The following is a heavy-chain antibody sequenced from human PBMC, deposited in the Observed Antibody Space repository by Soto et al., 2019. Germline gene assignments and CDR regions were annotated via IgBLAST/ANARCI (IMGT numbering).Heavy chain of an antibody. V-gene: IGHV1-18*04. CDR2: ISAYNGNT. J-gene: IGHJ5*02. Sequence: GASVKVSCKASGYTFTSYGISWVRQAPGQGLEWMGWISAYNGNTNYAQKLQGRVTMTTDTSTSTAYMELRSLRSDDTAVYYCARLYCSSSTCDSWFDPWGQGTLVTVSS. CDR3: ARLYCSSSTCDSWFDP. D-gene: IGHD2-2*01. CDR1: GYTFTSYG.